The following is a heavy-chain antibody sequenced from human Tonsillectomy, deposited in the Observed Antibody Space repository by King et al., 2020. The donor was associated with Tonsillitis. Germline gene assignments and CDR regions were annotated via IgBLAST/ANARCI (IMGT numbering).Heavy chain of an antibody. CDR3: ARAQEDYFFDY. CDR1: VFTFSSYW. J-gene: IGHJ4*02. V-gene: IGHV3-74*01. D-gene: IGHD3/OR15-3a*01. Sequence: VQLVESGGGLVQPGGSLRLSCAASVFTFSSYWMHWVRQAPGKGPVWVSRINNDGSGTSYADSVKGRFTISRDNAKNTVYLQVNSLRAEDTAVYYCARAQEDYFFDYWGQGTLVTVSS. CDR2: INNDGSGT.